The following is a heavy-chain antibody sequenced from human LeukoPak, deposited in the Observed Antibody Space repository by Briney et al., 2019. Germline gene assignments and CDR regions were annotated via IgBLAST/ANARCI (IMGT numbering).Heavy chain of an antibody. CDR1: GYTFTSYD. V-gene: IGHV1-8*01. Sequence: ASAKVSCKASGYTFTSYDIKWVRQATGQGLEWMGWMNPNSGNTGYAQKFQGRVTMTRNTSISTAYMELSSLRSEDTAVYYCGRGRGYDILTGDDYWGQGTLVTVSS. CDR3: GRGRGYDILTGDDY. J-gene: IGHJ4*02. D-gene: IGHD3-9*01. CDR2: MNPNSGNT.